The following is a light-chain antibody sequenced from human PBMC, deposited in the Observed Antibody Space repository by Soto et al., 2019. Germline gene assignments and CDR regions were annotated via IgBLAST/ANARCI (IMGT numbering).Light chain of an antibody. CDR3: QQAASFPIT. CDR2: KAS. CDR1: QTISSW. J-gene: IGKJ5*01. V-gene: IGKV1-5*03. Sequence: DIQMTQSPSILSASVGDRVTITCRASQTISSWLAWYQQKPGKAPKLLIYKASTLKSGVPSRFSGSGSGTDFTLSINSLQPEDFATYYCQQAASFPITFGQGTRLEIK.